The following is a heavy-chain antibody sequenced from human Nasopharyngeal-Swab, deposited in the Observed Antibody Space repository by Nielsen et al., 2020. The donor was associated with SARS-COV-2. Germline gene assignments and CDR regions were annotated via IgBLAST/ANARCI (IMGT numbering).Heavy chain of an antibody. CDR1: GFTFSSYD. V-gene: IGHV3-13*01. J-gene: IGHJ6*02. CDR2: IGTAGDT. Sequence: GESLRLSCAASGFTFSSYDMHWVRQATGKGLEWVSAIGTAGDTYYPGSVKGRFTISRENAKNSLYLQMNSLRAGDTAAYYCARERTDCSGGSCYSYGMDVWGQGTTVTVSS. D-gene: IGHD2-15*01. CDR3: ARERTDCSGGSCYSYGMDV.